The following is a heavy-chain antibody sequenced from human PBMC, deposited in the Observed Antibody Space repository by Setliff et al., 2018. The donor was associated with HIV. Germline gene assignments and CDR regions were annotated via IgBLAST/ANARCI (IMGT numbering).Heavy chain of an antibody. D-gene: IGHD4-17*01. J-gene: IGHJ4*02. CDR1: GGSMRSNIYY. Sequence: PSETLSLTCSVSGGSMRSNIYYWAWIRQSPGKGLEWIGSIHLSDTYYNPSLKSRVTISVDVSKDQFSLKLTSLTAADTAVYHCARSSTAGFDYWGQGKLVTVSS. V-gene: IGHV4-39*07. CDR2: IHLSDT. CDR3: ARSSTAGFDY.